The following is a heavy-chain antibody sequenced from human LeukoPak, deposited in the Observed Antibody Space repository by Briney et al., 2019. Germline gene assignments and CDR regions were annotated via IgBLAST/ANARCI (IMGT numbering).Heavy chain of an antibody. J-gene: IGHJ4*02. CDR1: GFTFSSYG. CDR2: ISYDGSNK. D-gene: IGHD1-26*01. CDR3: ATTLDRIVGATHFDY. V-gene: IGHV3-30*03. Sequence: GGSLRLSCAASGFTFSSYGMHWVRQAPDKGLEWVAVISYDGSNKYYADSVRGRFTISRDNSKNTLYLQMNSLRAEDTAVYYCATTLDRIVGATHFDYWGQGTLVTVSS.